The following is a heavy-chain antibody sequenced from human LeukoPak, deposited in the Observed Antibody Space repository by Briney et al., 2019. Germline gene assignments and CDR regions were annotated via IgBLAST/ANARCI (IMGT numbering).Heavy chain of an antibody. Sequence: PGGSLRLSCAASGFTFSSYSMSWVRQAPGKGLEWVSSITGSGGSTYYADSVKGRFSISRDNSKNTLYLQMNSLRAEDTAVYYCAKCGSGSNFDYWGQGILVTVSS. CDR2: ITGSGGST. CDR1: GFTFSSYS. D-gene: IGHD3-10*01. CDR3: AKCGSGSNFDY. J-gene: IGHJ4*02. V-gene: IGHV3-23*01.